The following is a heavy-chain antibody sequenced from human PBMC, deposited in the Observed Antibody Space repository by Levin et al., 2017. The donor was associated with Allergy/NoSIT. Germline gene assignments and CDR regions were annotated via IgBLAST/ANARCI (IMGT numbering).Heavy chain of an antibody. CDR2: ISYDGSNK. D-gene: IGHD5-18*01. V-gene: IGHV3-30*04. CDR3: ARGYSYGFDVGAFDI. J-gene: IGHJ3*02. CDR1: GFTFSSYA. Sequence: GESLKISCAASGFTFSSYAMHWVRQAPGKGLEWVAVISYDGSNKYYADSVKGRFTISRDNSKNTLYLQMNSLRAEDTAVYYCARGYSYGFDVGAFDIWGQGTMVTVSS.